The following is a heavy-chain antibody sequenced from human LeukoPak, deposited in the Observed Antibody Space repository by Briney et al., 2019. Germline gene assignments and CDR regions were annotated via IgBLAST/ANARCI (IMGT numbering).Heavy chain of an antibody. J-gene: IGHJ4*02. CDR2: IYPGDSDT. CDR1: GYSFTSYW. Sequence: GESLQISCKGSGYSFTSYWIGWVRQMPGQGLEWMGIIYPGDSDTRHSPSFQGQVTISADKSISTAYLQWSSLKASDTAMYYCARLSRDPQYYFDYWGQGTLVTVSS. D-gene: IGHD4-11*01. V-gene: IGHV5-51*01. CDR3: ARLSRDPQYYFDY.